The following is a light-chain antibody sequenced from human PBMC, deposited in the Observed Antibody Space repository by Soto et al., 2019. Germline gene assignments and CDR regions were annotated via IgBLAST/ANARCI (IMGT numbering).Light chain of an antibody. CDR1: QYISSY. V-gene: IGKV1-39*01. Sequence: DIQMTQSPSSLSASVGGRGTITCRASQYISSYLNSYQQKPGKAPKVLIYAASTLQSGVPSRFSGSGSGTNFTLTISRLEPEDFAVDYCQQYGSSPQVTFGQGTKVDIK. J-gene: IGKJ1*01. CDR2: AAS. CDR3: QQYGSSPQVT.